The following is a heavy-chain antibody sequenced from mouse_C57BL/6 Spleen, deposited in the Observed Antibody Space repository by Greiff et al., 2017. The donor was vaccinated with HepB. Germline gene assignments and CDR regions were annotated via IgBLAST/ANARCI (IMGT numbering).Heavy chain of an antibody. Sequence: EVKLVESGGGLVKPGGSLKLSCAASGFTFSDYGMHWVRQAPEKGLEWVAYISSGSSTIYYADTVKGRFTISRDNAKNTLFLQMTSLRSEDTAMYYCARFTTAGAMDYWGQGTSVTVSS. D-gene: IGHD1-2*01. CDR1: GFTFSDYG. CDR3: ARFTTAGAMDY. CDR2: ISSGSSTI. V-gene: IGHV5-17*01. J-gene: IGHJ4*01.